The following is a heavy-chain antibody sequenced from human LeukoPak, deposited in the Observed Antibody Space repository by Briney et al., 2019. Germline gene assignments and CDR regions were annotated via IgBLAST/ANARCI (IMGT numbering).Heavy chain of an antibody. D-gene: IGHD4/OR15-4a*01. CDR1: GDSISSYH. CDR2: MYYSGRGGRT. CDR3: PATIKRDYGDTNLDY. V-gene: IGHV4-59*01. J-gene: IGHJ4*02. Sequence: SETLSLTCTVPGDSISSYHWIWTRQPPGKGLEWIGYMYYSGRGGRTNYNPSLRSRVTISGDTSKNQFSLKLTSVTAADTAVYYCPATIKRDYGDTNLDYWGQGTLVTVSS.